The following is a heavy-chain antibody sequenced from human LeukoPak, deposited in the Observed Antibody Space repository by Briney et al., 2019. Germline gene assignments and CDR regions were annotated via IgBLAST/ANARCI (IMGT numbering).Heavy chain of an antibody. CDR1: GFTFSGYW. CDR3: ARVERGFGELSPLGAFDI. V-gene: IGHV3-7*01. CDR2: VKQDGSEK. Sequence: GGSLRLSRAASGFTFSGYWMSWVRQAPGKGLEWVANVKQDGSEKKYVDSVRGRFTISRENAKNSLYLQMDSLRAEDTAVYYCARVERGFGELSPLGAFDIWGQGTMVTDSS. J-gene: IGHJ3*02. D-gene: IGHD3-10*01.